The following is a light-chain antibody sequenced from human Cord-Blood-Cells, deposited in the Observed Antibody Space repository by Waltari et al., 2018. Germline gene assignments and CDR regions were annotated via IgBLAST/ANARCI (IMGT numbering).Light chain of an antibody. CDR3: QSYDSSIRV. V-gene: IGLV6-57*01. CDR2: EDN. CDR1: SGSIASNY. J-gene: IGLJ2*01. Sequence: NFMLTQPHSVSESPGKTVTISCTRSSGSIASNYVQWYQQLPGSSPTTVLYEDNQRPSGVPHRFSGASDSSSNSASLTISGLKTEDEADSYCQSYDSSIRVFGGGTKLTVL.